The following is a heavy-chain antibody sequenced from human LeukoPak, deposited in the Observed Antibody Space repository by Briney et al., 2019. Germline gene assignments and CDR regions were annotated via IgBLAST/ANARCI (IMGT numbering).Heavy chain of an antibody. CDR2: IIPIFGTA. CDR3: ARGSALLALSFDY. D-gene: IGHD2-15*01. V-gene: IGHV1-69*13. CDR1: GGTFSIYA. J-gene: IGHJ4*02. Sequence: SVKVSCNASGGTFSIYAISWVRQAPGQGLEWMGGIIPIFGTANYAQKFQGRVTITADESTSTAYMGLSSLRSEDTAVYYCARGSALLALSFDYWGQGTLVTVSS.